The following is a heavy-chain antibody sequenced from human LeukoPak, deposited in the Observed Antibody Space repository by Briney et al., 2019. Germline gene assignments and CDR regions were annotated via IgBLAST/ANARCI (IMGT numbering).Heavy chain of an antibody. Sequence: GSLRLSCAASGFTFISYSMNWVRQAPGKGLEWVSSISSSSSYIYYADSVKGRFTISRDNAKNSLYLQMNSLRAEDTAVYYCARAVIAVAGRCFDYWGQGTLVTVSS. CDR2: ISSSSSYI. J-gene: IGHJ4*02. CDR1: GFTFISYS. D-gene: IGHD6-19*01. CDR3: ARAVIAVAGRCFDY. V-gene: IGHV3-21*01.